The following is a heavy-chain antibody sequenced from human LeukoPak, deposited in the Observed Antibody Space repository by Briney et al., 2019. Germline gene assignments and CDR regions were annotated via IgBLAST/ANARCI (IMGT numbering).Heavy chain of an antibody. V-gene: IGHV4-61*02. CDR3: ARGEYDFWSGYYHNWFDP. D-gene: IGHD3-3*01. Sequence: SETLSLTCTVSGYSISSGTYYWTWIRQPAGKGLEWIGRISTSGSTNYNPSLKSRVTISVDTSKNQFSLKLSSVTAADTAVYYCARGEYDFWSGYYHNWFDPWGQGTLVTVSS. CDR2: ISTSGST. CDR1: GYSISSGTYY. J-gene: IGHJ5*02.